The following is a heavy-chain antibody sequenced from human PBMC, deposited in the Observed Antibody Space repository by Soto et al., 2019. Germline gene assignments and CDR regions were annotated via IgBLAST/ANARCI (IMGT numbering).Heavy chain of an antibody. CDR1: GGSISSYY. J-gene: IGHJ5*02. D-gene: IGHD6-13*01. CDR3: ARAKAPLYSSSWYWFDP. V-gene: IGHV4-59*08. Sequence: QVQLQESGPGLVKPSETLSLTCTVSGGSISSYYWSWIRQPPGKGLEYIGYIYYSGSTNYNPSLNSRVTISVDTSNIQFSLKLSSVTAADTAVYYCARAKAPLYSSSWYWFDPWGQGTLVTVSS. CDR2: IYYSGST.